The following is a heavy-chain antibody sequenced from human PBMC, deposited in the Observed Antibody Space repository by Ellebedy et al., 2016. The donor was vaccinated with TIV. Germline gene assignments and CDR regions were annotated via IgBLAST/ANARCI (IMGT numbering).Heavy chain of an antibody. Sequence: AASVKVSCKASGYIFTNYDINWVRQATGQGLEWMGWMNPNSGNTGYAQKFQGRVTMTRNTSISTAYMELTSLRSEDTAVCFCARRQLYMSDYWGQGTLVTVSS. CDR1: GYIFTNYD. CDR2: MNPNSGNT. D-gene: IGHD1-1*01. CDR3: ARRQLYMSDY. V-gene: IGHV1-8*01. J-gene: IGHJ4*02.